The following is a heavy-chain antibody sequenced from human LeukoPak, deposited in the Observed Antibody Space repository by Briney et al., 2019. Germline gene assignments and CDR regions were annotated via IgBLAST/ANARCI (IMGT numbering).Heavy chain of an antibody. CDR2: INTNSGDP. J-gene: IGHJ3*02. CDR1: GYIFTNYG. CDR3: ARSAGPDALDI. V-gene: IGHV7-4-1*02. Sequence: AASVKVSCKASGYIFTNYGMNWVRQAPGQGLEWVGWINTNSGDPMYAQGFAGRFVFSMDTSVSTAYLQISSLKAEDTAVYYCARSAGPDALDIWGQGTMVTVSS.